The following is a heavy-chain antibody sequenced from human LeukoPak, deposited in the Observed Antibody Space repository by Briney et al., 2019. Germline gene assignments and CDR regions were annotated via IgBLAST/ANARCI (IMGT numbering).Heavy chain of an antibody. D-gene: IGHD2-2*01. CDR2: ISSSSSYI. CDR1: GFTFSSYS. V-gene: IGHV3-21*01. CDR3: ARVPFSAASGY. Sequence: GRSLRLSCAASGFTFSSYSMNWVRQAPGKGLEWVSSISSSSSYIYYADSVKGRFTISRDNAKNSLYLQMNSLRAEDTAVYYCARVPFSAASGYWGQGTLVTVSS. J-gene: IGHJ4*02.